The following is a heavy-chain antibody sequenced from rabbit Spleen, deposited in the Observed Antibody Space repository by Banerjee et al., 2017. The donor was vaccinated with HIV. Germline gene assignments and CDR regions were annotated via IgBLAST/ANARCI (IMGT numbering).Heavy chain of an antibody. CDR1: GFDFSSYYM. D-gene: IGHD1-1*01. CDR2: INTATGKA. J-gene: IGHJ6*01. CDR3: ARDTSTSFSTYGMDL. V-gene: IGHV1S45*01. Sequence: QEQLVESGGGLVQPGGSLKLSCKASGFDFSSYYMNWVRQAPGKGLEWIACINTATGKAVYASWAKGRFTISKTSSTTVTLQMTSLTAADTATYFCARDTSTSFSTYGMDLWGPGTLVTVS.